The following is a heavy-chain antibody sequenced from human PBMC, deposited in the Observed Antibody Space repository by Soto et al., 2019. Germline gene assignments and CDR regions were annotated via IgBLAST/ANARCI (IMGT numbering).Heavy chain of an antibody. CDR3: ARASYDSSGYYNWFDP. Sequence: ASVKVSCKASGYTFTGYYMHWVRQAPGQGLEWMGWINPNSGGTNYAQKFQGRVTMTRDTSISTAYMELSRLRSDDTAVYYCARASYDSSGYYNWFDPWGQGTLVTVSS. CDR2: INPNSGGT. CDR1: GYTFTGYY. D-gene: IGHD3-22*01. V-gene: IGHV1-2*02. J-gene: IGHJ5*02.